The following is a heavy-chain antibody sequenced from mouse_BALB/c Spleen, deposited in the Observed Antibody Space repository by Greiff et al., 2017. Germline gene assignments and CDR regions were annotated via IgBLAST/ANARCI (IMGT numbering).Heavy chain of an antibody. CDR3: ARSSITTAYAMDY. J-gene: IGHJ4*01. CDR2: IYPGDGDT. Sequence: VKLQESGPELVKPGASVKISCKASGYAFSSSWMNWVKQRPGQGLEWIGRIYPGDGDTNYNGKFKGKATLTADKSSSTAYMQLSSLTSVDSAVYFCARSSITTAYAMDYWGQGTSVTVSS. V-gene: IGHV1-82*01. D-gene: IGHD1-2*01. CDR1: GYAFSSSW.